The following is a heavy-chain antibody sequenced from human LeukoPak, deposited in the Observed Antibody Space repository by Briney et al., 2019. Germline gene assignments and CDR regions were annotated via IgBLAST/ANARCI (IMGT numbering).Heavy chain of an antibody. CDR2: IDPIDSYT. V-gene: IGHV5-10-1*01. D-gene: IGHD5-18*01. CDR1: GYRFPSYW. Sequence: GGSLKISCKASGYRFPSYWITWVRQIAGKGLEWMGGIDPIDSYTTYRPSFQGHVTISADKSIATVYLQWSSLKASDTAMYYCARARVDTAMADFDYWGQGTLVTVSS. J-gene: IGHJ4*02. CDR3: ARARVDTAMADFDY.